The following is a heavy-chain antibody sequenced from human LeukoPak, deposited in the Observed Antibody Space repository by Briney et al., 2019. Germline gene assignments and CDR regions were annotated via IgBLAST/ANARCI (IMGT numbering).Heavy chain of an antibody. CDR3: AGSGSPGDY. Sequence: PGGSLRLSCAASGFTFSDYYMSWIRQAPGKGLEWISYISPNDVNRYYVDAVKGRFTVSRDNAKNSLFLQMKSLRVEDTAVYYRAGSGSPGDYWGQGALVTVSS. V-gene: IGHV3-11*01. D-gene: IGHD3-10*01. CDR2: ISPNDVNR. J-gene: IGHJ4*02. CDR1: GFTFSDYY.